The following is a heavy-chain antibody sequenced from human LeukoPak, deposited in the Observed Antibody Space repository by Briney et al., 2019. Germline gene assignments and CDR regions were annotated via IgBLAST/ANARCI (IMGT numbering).Heavy chain of an antibody. D-gene: IGHD6-19*01. CDR3: AKYGNSGWVIDN. CDR2: IYYTGGT. J-gene: IGHJ4*02. Sequence: ASETLSLTCTVSGGSIGSNYWTWIRQPPGKGLEYIGYIYYTGGTNYNPSLKSRVTISVDTSKNQFSLKLTSVTAADTAVYFCAKYGNSGWVIDNWGQGTLVTVSS. CDR1: GGSIGSNY. V-gene: IGHV4-59*08.